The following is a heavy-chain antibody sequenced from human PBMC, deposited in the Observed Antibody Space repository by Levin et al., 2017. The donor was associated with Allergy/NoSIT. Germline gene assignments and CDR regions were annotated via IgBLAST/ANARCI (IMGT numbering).Heavy chain of an antibody. CDR1: GGSFSGYY. CDR3: ARGRAQAAAGTARWFDP. D-gene: IGHD6-13*01. V-gene: IGHV4-34*01. J-gene: IGHJ5*02. Sequence: SETLSLTCAVYGGSFSGYYWSWIRQPPGKGLEWIGEINHSGSTNYNPSLKSRVTISVDTSKNQFSLKLSSVTAADTAVYYCARGRAQAAAGTARWFDPWGQGTLVTVSS. CDR2: INHSGST.